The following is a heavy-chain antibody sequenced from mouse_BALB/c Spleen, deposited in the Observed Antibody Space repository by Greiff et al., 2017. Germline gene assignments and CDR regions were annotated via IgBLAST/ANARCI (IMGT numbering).Heavy chain of an antibody. CDR1: GYTFTDYY. D-gene: IGHD1-1*01. J-gene: IGHJ2*01. CDR3: ANYYGSIY. CDR2: IYPGSGNT. Sequence: QVQLKQSGAELARPGASVKLSCKASGYTFTDYYINWVKQRTGQGLEWIGEIYPGSGNTYYNEKFKGKATLTADKSSSTAYMQLSSLTSEDSAVYFCANYYGSIYWGQGTTLTVSS. V-gene: IGHV1-77*01.